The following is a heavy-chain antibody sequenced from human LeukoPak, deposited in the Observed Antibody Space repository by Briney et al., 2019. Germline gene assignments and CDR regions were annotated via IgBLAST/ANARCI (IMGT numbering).Heavy chain of an antibody. CDR2: ISSNGGST. D-gene: IGHD3-16*02. J-gene: IGHJ3*02. Sequence: LAGGSLRLSCAASGFTFSSYAMPWVRQAPGKGLEYVSAISSNGGSTYYANSVKGRFTISRDNSKNTLYLQMGSLRAEDMAVYYCARELMTFGGVISYDAFDIWGQGTMVTVSS. CDR1: GFTFSSYA. CDR3: ARELMTFGGVISYDAFDI. V-gene: IGHV3-64*01.